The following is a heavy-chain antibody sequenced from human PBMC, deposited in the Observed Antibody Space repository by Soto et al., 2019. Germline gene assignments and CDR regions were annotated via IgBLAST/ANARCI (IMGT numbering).Heavy chain of an antibody. CDR2: IVVGSGNT. CDR1: GFTFTSSA. CDR3: AADPDNGAYRHYYYYGMDV. Sequence: GASVKVSCKASGFTFTSSAVQWVRQARGQRLEWIGWIVVGSGNTNYAQKFQERVTITRDMSTSTAYMELSSLRSEDTAVYYCAADPDNGAYRHYYYYGMDVWGQGTTVTVSS. V-gene: IGHV1-58*01. J-gene: IGHJ6*02. D-gene: IGHD4-17*01.